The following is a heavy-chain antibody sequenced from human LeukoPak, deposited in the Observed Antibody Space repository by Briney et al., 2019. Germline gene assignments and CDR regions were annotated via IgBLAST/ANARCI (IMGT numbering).Heavy chain of an antibody. CDR1: GFTFSTYS. V-gene: IGHV3-21*01. Sequence: GGSLRLSCAASGFTFSTYSMNWVRQAPGKGLEWVSSISSTSYYIYYADSVKGRFTISRGDAKNSLYLQMNSLRGEDTAVYYCARSPPWGDYGDFGGGYYYYYYMDVWGKGTTVTVSS. J-gene: IGHJ6*03. CDR3: ARSPPWGDYGDFGGGYYYYYYMDV. CDR2: ISSTSYYI. D-gene: IGHD4-17*01.